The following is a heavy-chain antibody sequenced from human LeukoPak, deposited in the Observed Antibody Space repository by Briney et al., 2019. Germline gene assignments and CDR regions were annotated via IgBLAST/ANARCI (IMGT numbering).Heavy chain of an antibody. CDR1: GFTFSSYA. J-gene: IGHJ4*02. CDR3: ARSLRY. V-gene: IGHV3-64*04. D-gene: IGHD3-16*01. CDR2: ISSNGGST. Sequence: GGSLRLSCSASGFTFSSYAMHWGRQPPGKGLEFVSVISSNGGSTFYADSVKGRFTISRDNSKNTLYLQMNSLRAEDTAVYYCARSLRYWGQGTLVTVSS.